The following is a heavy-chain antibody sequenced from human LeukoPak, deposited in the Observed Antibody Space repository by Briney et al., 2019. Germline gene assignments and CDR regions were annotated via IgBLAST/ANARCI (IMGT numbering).Heavy chain of an antibody. D-gene: IGHD3-9*01. CDR2: INPSGGST. V-gene: IGHV1-46*01. Sequence: ASVKVSCKASGYTFTTYYVHWVRQAPGQGVEWMGLINPSGGSTTYAQKFRGRLTMTRDMSTSTVYMELSSLRSEDTAVYYCARGSRPVYNLLTGKRYFDYWGRGTLVTVSS. CDR1: GYTFTTYY. CDR3: ARGSRPVYNLLTGKRYFDY. J-gene: IGHJ4*02.